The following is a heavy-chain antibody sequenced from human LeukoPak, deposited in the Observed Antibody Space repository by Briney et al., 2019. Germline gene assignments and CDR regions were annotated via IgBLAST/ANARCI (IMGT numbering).Heavy chain of an antibody. CDR1: GFTFSSYA. CDR3: AKDWPYCGGDCYVDY. J-gene: IGHJ4*02. V-gene: IGHV3-23*01. D-gene: IGHD2-21*01. CDR2: ISGSGGST. Sequence: PGGSLRLSCAASGFTFSSYAMSWVRQAPGKGLEWVSAISGSGGSTQYADSVKGRFTISRDNSKNTLYLQMNSLRAEDTPVYYCAKDWPYCGGDCYVDYWGQGTLVTVSS.